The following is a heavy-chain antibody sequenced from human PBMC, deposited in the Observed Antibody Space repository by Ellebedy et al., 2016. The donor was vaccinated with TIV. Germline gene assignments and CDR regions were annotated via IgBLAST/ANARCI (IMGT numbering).Heavy chain of an antibody. CDR2: INPSGGGT. J-gene: IGHJ3*02. Sequence: ASVKVSCXASGYIFTSFNIHFVRQAPGQGLEWMGVINPSGGGTSYAQNFQGRVTSTTDTSTNTVYMELSSLRSEDTAIYYCARYGDFVDAFDIWGQGTMVSVSS. CDR1: GYIFTSFN. V-gene: IGHV1-46*01. D-gene: IGHD4-17*01. CDR3: ARYGDFVDAFDI.